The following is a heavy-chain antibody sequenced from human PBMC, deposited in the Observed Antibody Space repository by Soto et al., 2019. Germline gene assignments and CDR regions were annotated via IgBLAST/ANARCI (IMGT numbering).Heavy chain of an antibody. CDR2: INAGNGNT. V-gene: IGHV1-3*01. J-gene: IGHJ6*02. CDR1: GFAFTSYA. Sequence: QVQLVQPGAEVKKPGASVKISCKASGFAFTSYAIHWVRQAPGQRLEWMGWINAGNGNTKYSHKLQGSVTITRDTSASTAYMELSGLRSEDTAVYYCARDLRRGGVGYGMDIWGQGTTVTVSS. D-gene: IGHD3-16*01. CDR3: ARDLRRGGVGYGMDI.